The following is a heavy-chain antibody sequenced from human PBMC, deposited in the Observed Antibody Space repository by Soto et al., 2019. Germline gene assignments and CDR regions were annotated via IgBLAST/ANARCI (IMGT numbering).Heavy chain of an antibody. D-gene: IGHD3-16*02. CDR1: GFTFSSYG. Sequence: GGSLRLSCAASGFTFSSYGMHWVRQAPGKGLEWVAVISYDGSNKYYADSVKGRFTISRDNSKNTLYLQMNSLRAEDTAVYYCATQKENYVWGSYRPYYFDYWGQGTLVTVSS. V-gene: IGHV3-30*03. CDR2: ISYDGSNK. CDR3: ATQKENYVWGSYRPYYFDY. J-gene: IGHJ4*02.